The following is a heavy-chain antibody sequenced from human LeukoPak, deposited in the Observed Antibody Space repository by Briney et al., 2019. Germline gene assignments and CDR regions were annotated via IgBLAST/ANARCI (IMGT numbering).Heavy chain of an antibody. D-gene: IGHD6-13*01. CDR1: GYTFTGYY. CDR3: ARWKQQLEDWFDP. Sequence: GASVKVSCKASGYTFTGYYMHWVRQAPGQGLEWMGIINPSGGSTSYAQKFQGRVTMTRDTSTSTGYMELSSLRSEDTAVYYCARWKQQLEDWFDPWGQGTLVTVSS. CDR2: INPSGGST. J-gene: IGHJ5*02. V-gene: IGHV1-46*03.